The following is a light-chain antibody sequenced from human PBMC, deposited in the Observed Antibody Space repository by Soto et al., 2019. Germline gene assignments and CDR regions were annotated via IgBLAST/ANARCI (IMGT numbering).Light chain of an antibody. V-gene: IGLV1-51*01. CDR3: GTWDNSLSAV. CDR1: SSNIGNNY. CDR2: DNN. J-gene: IGLJ2*01. Sequence: QSVLTQPPSVSAAPGQKVTISCSGSSSNIGNNYVSWYQQLPGTAPKLLIYDNNVRPSGIPDRFSGSKSGTSATLDITELQTGDEADYYCGTWDNSLSAVFGGGTKLTVL.